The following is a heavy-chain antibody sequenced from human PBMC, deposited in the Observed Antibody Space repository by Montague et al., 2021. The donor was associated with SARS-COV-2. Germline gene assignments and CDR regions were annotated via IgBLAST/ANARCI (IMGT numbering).Heavy chain of an antibody. V-gene: IGHV4-61*02. Sequence: LSLTCTVSGGSISSGSYYWSWIRQPAGKGLEWIGRIYTSGSTNYNPSLKSRVTISVDTSKNQFSLKLSSVTAADTAVYYCARERRIAARQWFYYYYYMDVWGKGTTVTVSS. CDR3: ARERRIAARQWFYYYYYMDV. D-gene: IGHD6-6*01. CDR1: GGSISSGSYY. CDR2: IYTSGST. J-gene: IGHJ6*03.